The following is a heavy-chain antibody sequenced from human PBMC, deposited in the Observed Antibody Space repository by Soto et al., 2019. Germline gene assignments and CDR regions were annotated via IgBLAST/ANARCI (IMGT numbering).Heavy chain of an antibody. J-gene: IGHJ6*03. D-gene: IGHD3-10*01. V-gene: IGHV4-39*01. CDR3: ARLWGYMVRGAIGDYYYMDV. CDR1: GGSISSSSYY. Sequence: PSETLSLTCTVSGGSISSSSYYWGWIRQPPGKGLEWIGSIYYSGSTYYNPSLKSRVTISVDTSKNQFSLKLSSVTAADTAVYYCARLWGYMVRGAIGDYYYMDVWGKGTTVTVSS. CDR2: IYYSGST.